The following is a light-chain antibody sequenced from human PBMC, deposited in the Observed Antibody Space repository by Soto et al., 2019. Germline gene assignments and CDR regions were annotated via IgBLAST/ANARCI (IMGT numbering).Light chain of an antibody. J-gene: IGKJ5*01. Sequence: ETVLTQSPGTLYFSPWERATLSCRASQSVSSYLAWYQQKPGQAPRLLIYDASNRATGIPARFSGSGSGTDFTLTISSLEPEDFAVYYCQQRSNRITFGQGTRLEIK. CDR1: QSVSSY. CDR2: DAS. CDR3: QQRSNRIT. V-gene: IGKV3-11*01.